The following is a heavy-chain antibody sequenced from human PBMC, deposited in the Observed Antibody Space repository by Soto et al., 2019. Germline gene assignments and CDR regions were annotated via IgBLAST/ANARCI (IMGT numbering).Heavy chain of an antibody. CDR2: ISSGSTNI. V-gene: IGHV3-11*01. Sequence: QVQLLESGGGLVQPGGSLRLSCAASGFTFSDFYMSWIRQAPGKGLEWISYISSGSTNIFYADSVKGRFTVSRDNATISVYIQMDSSRAADTAVYYCARDRNAAGSDYWGQGTLVTVSS. CDR1: GFTFSDFY. CDR3: ARDRNAAGSDY. D-gene: IGHD1-1*01. J-gene: IGHJ4*02.